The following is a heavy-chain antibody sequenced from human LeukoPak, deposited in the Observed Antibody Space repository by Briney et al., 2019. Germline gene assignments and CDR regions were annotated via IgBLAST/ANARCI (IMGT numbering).Heavy chain of an antibody. D-gene: IGHD4-11*01. CDR2: IYYSGST. Sequence: SETLSLTCTVSGGSISSSSYYWGWIRQPPGKGLEWIGYIYYSGSTYYNPSLKSRVTISVDTSKNQFSLKLSSVTAADTAVYYCASHVFDDYSNYGPSDYYFDYWGQGTLVTVSS. V-gene: IGHV4-31*03. CDR3: ASHVFDDYSNYGPSDYYFDY. CDR1: GGSISSSSYY. J-gene: IGHJ4*02.